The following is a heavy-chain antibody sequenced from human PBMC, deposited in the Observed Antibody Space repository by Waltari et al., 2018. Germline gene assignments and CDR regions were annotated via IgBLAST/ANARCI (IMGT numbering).Heavy chain of an antibody. CDR3: ARGGYSSGRYSFSEFDY. CDR2: IYTSGST. CDR1: GGSISSYY. D-gene: IGHD6-19*01. J-gene: IGHJ4*02. V-gene: IGHV4-4*07. Sequence: QVQLQESGPGLVKPSETLSLTCTVSGGSISSYYWSCIRQPAGKGLEWIGRIYTSGSTNYNPSLKSRVTMSVDTSKNQFSLKLSSVTAADTAVYYCARGGYSSGRYSFSEFDYWGQGTLVTVSS.